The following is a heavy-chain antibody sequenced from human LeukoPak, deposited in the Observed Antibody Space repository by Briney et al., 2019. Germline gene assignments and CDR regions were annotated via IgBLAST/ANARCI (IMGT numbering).Heavy chain of an antibody. CDR2: IWYNGSNK. J-gene: IGHJ4*02. Sequence: PGGSLRLSCAASGFTFSNYGMHWVRQAPGKGLEWLAVIWYNGSNKNYADSVKGRFSISRDNSENTLYLQMNSLRAEDTAVCYCARWGGSGYFDYWGQGTLVTVSS. D-gene: IGHD3-16*01. CDR1: GFTFSNYG. CDR3: ARWGGSGYFDY. V-gene: IGHV3-33*01.